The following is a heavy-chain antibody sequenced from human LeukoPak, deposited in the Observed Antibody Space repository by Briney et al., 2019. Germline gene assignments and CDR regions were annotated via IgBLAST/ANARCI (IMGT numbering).Heavy chain of an antibody. CDR1: GYTLTELS. Sequence: GASVKVSCKDSGYTLTELSMHWVRQAPGKGLEWMGGFDPEDGETIYAQKFQGRVTMTEDTSTDTAYMELSSLRSEDTAVYYCATASLYVYYYFDYWGQGTLVTVSS. CDR3: ATASLYVYYYFDY. J-gene: IGHJ4*02. V-gene: IGHV1-24*01. D-gene: IGHD5/OR15-5a*01. CDR2: FDPEDGET.